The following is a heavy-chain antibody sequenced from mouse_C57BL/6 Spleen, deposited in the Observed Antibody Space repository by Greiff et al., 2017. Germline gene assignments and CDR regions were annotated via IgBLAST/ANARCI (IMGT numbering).Heavy chain of an antibody. V-gene: IGHV1-15*01. CDR3: TGDYDYGGY. Sequence: QVQLQQSGAELVRPGASVTLSCKASGYTFTDYEMHWVKQTPVHGLEWIGAIDPETGGTAYNQKFKGKAILTADKSSSTAYMELRSLTSEDSAVYYCTGDYDYGGYWGQGTVLTVSS. CDR2: IDPETGGT. CDR1: GYTFTDYE. J-gene: IGHJ2*01. D-gene: IGHD2-4*01.